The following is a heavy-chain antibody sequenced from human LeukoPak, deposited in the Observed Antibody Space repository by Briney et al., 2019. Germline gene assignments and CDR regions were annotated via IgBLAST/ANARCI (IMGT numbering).Heavy chain of an antibody. Sequence: SETLSLTCTVSGGSISSGSYYWSWIRQPAGKGLEWIGRIYTSGSTNYNPSLKSRVTMSVDTSKNQFSLKLSSVTAADTAVYYCARDFWSGYYHFDYWGQGTLVTVSS. D-gene: IGHD3-3*01. CDR3: ARDFWSGYYHFDY. CDR2: IYTSGST. V-gene: IGHV4-61*02. J-gene: IGHJ4*02. CDR1: GGSISSGSYY.